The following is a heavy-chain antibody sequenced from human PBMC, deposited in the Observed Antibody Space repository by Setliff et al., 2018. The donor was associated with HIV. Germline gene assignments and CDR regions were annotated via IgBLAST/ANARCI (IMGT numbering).Heavy chain of an antibody. J-gene: IGHJ4*02. V-gene: IGHV4-39*01. CDR1: GGSISSSSYY. D-gene: IGHD2-15*01. Sequence: PSETLSLTCTVSGGSISSSSYYWGWIRQPPGKGLEWIGSSYYSGSAYYSPALKSRVTISVDTSKNQFSLKLSSVTAADTAMYYCARVVDADYLDSWGQGTPVTVSS. CDR3: ARVVDADYLDS. CDR2: SYYSGSA.